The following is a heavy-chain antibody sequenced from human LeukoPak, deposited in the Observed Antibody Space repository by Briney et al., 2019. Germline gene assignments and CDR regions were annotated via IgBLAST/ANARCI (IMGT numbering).Heavy chain of an antibody. D-gene: IGHD1-26*01. CDR2: ITSKAYGGTT. V-gene: IGHV3-49*04. Sequence: GGSLRLSCAPSGFNFEDYAMNWVRQAPGKGLEWVGLITSKAYGGTTEFAASVKGRFSISRDESKPTAYLQMNSLKIEDTAVYYCTREVERGGSYWGGDYWGQGTLVTVSS. J-gene: IGHJ4*02. CDR3: TREVERGGSYWGGDY. CDR1: GFNFEDYA.